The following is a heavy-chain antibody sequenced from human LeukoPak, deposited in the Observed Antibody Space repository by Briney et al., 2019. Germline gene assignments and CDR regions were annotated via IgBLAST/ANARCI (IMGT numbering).Heavy chain of an antibody. D-gene: IGHD2-21*02. J-gene: IGHJ6*02. CDR2: ISGSGGST. V-gene: IGHV3-23*01. Sequence: TGGSLRLSCAASGFTFSSYAMSWVRQAPGKGLEWVSAISGSGGSTYYADSVKGRFTISRDNSKNTLYLQMNSLRAEDTAVYYCAKDGAFGVVTAIGGFRYGMDVWGQGTTVTVSS. CDR1: GFTFSSYA. CDR3: AKDGAFGVVTAIGGFRYGMDV.